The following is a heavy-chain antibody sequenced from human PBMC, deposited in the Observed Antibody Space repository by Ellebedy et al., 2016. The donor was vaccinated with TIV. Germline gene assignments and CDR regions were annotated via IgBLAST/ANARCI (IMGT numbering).Heavy chain of an antibody. CDR3: ARITSNMRGSSWGMDV. Sequence: SGPTLVKPRQTLTLTCTFSGFSLSTTGMCVGWIRQPPGRALEWLARIDWDDDKKYNISLRTRLSLSKDTSKNQVVLTMNNIDHVDTGTYYCARITSNMRGSSWGMDVWGQGTTVTVSS. V-gene: IGHV2-70*11. CDR1: GFSLSTTGMC. J-gene: IGHJ6*02. D-gene: IGHD6-13*01. CDR2: IDWDDDK.